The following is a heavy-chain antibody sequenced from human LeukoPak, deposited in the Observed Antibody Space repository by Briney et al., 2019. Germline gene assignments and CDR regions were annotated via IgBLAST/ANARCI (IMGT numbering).Heavy chain of an antibody. D-gene: IGHD3-10*01. CDR2: VYYNGDT. V-gene: IGHV4-59*01. CDR3: ANYGSGSHGWFDP. J-gene: IGHJ5*02. Sequence: SETLSLTCSASGASISSFYWSWIRQPPGKGLEWIGYVYYNGDTNYHPSLKSRVTISIDTSENQFSLKLSSVTAADTAIYYCANYGSGSHGWFDPWGQGTLVTVSS. CDR1: GASISSFY.